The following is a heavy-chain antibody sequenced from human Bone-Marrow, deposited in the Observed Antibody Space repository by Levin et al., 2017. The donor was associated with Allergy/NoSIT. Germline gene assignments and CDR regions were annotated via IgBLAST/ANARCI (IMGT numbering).Heavy chain of an antibody. Sequence: PGASVKVSCAASGFTFSSYSMNWVRQAPGKGLEWVSYISSSSSTIYYADSVKGRFTISRDNAKNSLYLQMNSLRDEDTAVYYCARVDFWSGYYTYYYGMDVWGQGTTVTVSS. CDR1: GFTFSSYS. CDR3: ARVDFWSGYYTYYYGMDV. J-gene: IGHJ6*02. V-gene: IGHV3-48*02. CDR2: ISSSSSTI. D-gene: IGHD3-3*01.